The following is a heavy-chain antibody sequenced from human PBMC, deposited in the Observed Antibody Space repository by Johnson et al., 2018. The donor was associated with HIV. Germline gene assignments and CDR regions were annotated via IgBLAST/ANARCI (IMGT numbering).Heavy chain of an antibody. J-gene: IGHJ3*02. CDR2: IRSKTNSHAT. D-gene: IGHD3-10*01. CDR3: TRQRGSITRWDAFDI. Sequence: VQLVESGGGLVQPGGSLRLSCAASGFIFSGSAMHWVRQASGKGLEWVGRIRSKTNSHATAYAASLKGRFTISRDDSKNTAYLQMNSLKTEDTAVYYCTRQRGSITRWDAFDIWGQGTMVTVSS. V-gene: IGHV3-73*01. CDR1: GFIFSGSA.